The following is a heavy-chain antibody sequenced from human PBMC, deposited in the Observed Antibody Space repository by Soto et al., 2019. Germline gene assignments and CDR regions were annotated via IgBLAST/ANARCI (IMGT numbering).Heavy chain of an antibody. D-gene: IGHD6-19*01. J-gene: IGHJ4*02. V-gene: IGHV5-51*01. Sequence: GESLKISCKVSGYSFTSYWTGWVRQMPGKGLEWMGIIYPGDSDTRYSPSFQGQVTISADKSISTAYLQWSSLKASDTAMYYCARRGSSGWYVLDYWGQGTLVTVSS. CDR1: GYSFTSYW. CDR2: IYPGDSDT. CDR3: ARRGSSGWYVLDY.